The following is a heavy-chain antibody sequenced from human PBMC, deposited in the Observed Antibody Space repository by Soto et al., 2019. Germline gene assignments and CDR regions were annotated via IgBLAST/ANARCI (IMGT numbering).Heavy chain of an antibody. CDR3: ASGKDYGDSYYYYYYMDV. D-gene: IGHD4-17*01. V-gene: IGHV4-61*08. CDR2: IYYSGST. CDR1: GGSISSGGYY. J-gene: IGHJ6*03. Sequence: SETLSLTCTVSGGSISSGGYYWSWIRQHPGKGLEWIGYIYYSGSTNYNPSLKSRVTISVDTSKNQFSLKLSSVTPADTAVYYCASGKDYGDSYYYYYYMDVWGKGTTVTVSS.